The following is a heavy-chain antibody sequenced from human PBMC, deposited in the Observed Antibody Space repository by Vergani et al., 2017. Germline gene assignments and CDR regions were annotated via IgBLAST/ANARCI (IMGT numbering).Heavy chain of an antibody. V-gene: IGHV1-69*12. D-gene: IGHD3-10*01. CDR2: IIPIFGTA. CDR3: AGGPLRMTIWVGVMDV. CDR1: GGTFSSYA. Sequence: QVQLVQSGAEVKKPGSSVKVSCKASGGTFSSYAISWVRQAPGQGLEWMGGIIPIFGTANYTKKFQGRVTITADESTSTAYMELSRLRCEDTAVYYCAGGPLRMTIWVGVMDVWGQGTTVTVSS. J-gene: IGHJ6*02.